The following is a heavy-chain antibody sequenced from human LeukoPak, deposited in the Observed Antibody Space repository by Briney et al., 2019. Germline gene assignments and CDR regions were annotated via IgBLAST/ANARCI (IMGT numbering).Heavy chain of an antibody. CDR2: ISGSGDII. V-gene: IGHV3-48*04. CDR1: GFTFSAYP. Sequence: GGSLRLSCTASGFTFSAYPMTWVRQAPGKGLEWVSYISGSGDIIYYADSVKGRITISRDNAKNSLYLQMDSLRAEDTAIYYCARDMTITGADDYWGQGTLVTVSS. D-gene: IGHD6-13*01. J-gene: IGHJ4*02. CDR3: ARDMTITGADDY.